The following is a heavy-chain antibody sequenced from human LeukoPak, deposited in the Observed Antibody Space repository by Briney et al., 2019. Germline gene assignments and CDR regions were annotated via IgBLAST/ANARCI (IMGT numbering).Heavy chain of an antibody. CDR2: IIPIFGTA. CDR1: GGTFSSYA. Sequence: SVKVSCKASGGTFSSYAISWVRQAPGQGLEWMGRIIPIFGTANYAQKFQGRVTITTDESTSTAYMELSSLRSEDTAVYYCARDKNKVGSSWYFPIFDYWGQGTLVTVSS. V-gene: IGHV1-69*05. J-gene: IGHJ4*02. D-gene: IGHD6-13*01. CDR3: ARDKNKVGSSWYFPIFDY.